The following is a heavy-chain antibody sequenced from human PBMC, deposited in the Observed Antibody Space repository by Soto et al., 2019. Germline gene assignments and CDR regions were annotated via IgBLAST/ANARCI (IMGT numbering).Heavy chain of an antibody. D-gene: IGHD3-9*01. CDR3: ARVSVSYYDILTGYPYGMDV. J-gene: IGHJ6*02. V-gene: IGHV3-30-3*01. CDR2: ISYDGSNK. CDR1: GFTFSSYA. Sequence: GGSLRLSCAASGFTFSSYAMHWVRQAPGKGLEWVAVISYDGSNKYYADSVKGRFTISRDNSKNTLYLQMNSLRAEDTAVYYCARVSVSYYDILTGYPYGMDVWGQGTTVTVSS.